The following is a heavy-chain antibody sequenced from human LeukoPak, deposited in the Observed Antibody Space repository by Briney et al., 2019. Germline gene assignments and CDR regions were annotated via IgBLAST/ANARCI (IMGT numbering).Heavy chain of an antibody. V-gene: IGHV3-21*01. Sequence: GGSLRLSCAASGFTFSSYSMTWVRQAPGKGLEWVSSISSSSSCIYYADSVKGRFTISRDNAKNSLYLQMNSLRAEDTAVYYCARDQGAVAGRNYWGQGTLVTVSS. CDR3: ARDQGAVAGRNY. J-gene: IGHJ4*02. CDR1: GFTFSSYS. D-gene: IGHD6-19*01. CDR2: ISSSSSCI.